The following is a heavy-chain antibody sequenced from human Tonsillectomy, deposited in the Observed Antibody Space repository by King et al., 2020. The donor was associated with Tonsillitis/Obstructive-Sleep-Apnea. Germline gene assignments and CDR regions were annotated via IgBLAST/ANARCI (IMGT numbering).Heavy chain of an antibody. Sequence: VQLVESGGGLVQPGESLRLSCATSGFTFSNSAMSWVRQAPETGLEWVSAISGSGGSTYYAESVKGRFTISRDISKNTLYLDMNTLRAEDTAVYYCAKAPTALPALFDYWGQGTLVTVSS. V-gene: IGHV3-23*04. J-gene: IGHJ4*02. CDR1: GFTFSNSA. CDR3: AKAPTALPALFDY. CDR2: ISGSGGST. D-gene: IGHD2-2*01.